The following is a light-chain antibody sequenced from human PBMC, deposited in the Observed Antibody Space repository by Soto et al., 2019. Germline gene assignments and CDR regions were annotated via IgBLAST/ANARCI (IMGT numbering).Light chain of an antibody. V-gene: IGKV3-11*01. J-gene: IGKJ3*01. CDR1: QSVSSY. Sequence: IVLTQSPGTLSLSPGERATLSCRASQSVSSYLAWYQQKPGQAPRLLIYDASNRATGIPARFSGSGSGTDFTLTISRLEPEDFALYYCQHYDTPFTFGPGTKVDIK. CDR3: QHYDTPFT. CDR2: DAS.